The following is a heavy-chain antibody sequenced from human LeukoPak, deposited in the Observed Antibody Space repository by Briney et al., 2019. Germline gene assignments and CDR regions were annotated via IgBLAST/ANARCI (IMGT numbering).Heavy chain of an antibody. Sequence: PSETLSLTCTVSGGSISSSTYYWGWIRQPPGKGLEWIGSIYYSGTTYYNPSLKSRVTISVDTSKNQFSLKLSSVTAADTAVYYCARRYSYSSLSDHWGQGTLVTVSS. J-gene: IGHJ4*02. CDR1: GGSISSSTYY. CDR2: IYYSGTT. V-gene: IGHV4-39*01. CDR3: ARRYSYSSLSDH. D-gene: IGHD6-19*01.